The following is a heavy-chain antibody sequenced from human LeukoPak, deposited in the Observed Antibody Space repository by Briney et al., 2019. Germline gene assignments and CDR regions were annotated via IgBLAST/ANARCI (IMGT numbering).Heavy chain of an antibody. CDR1: GGTFSSYA. J-gene: IGHJ5*02. V-gene: IGHV1-69*13. CDR2: PIPIFGTG. CDR3: ARTPQDIVVVPPGVGWFDP. D-gene: IGHD2-2*01. Sequence: SVKVSCKASGGTFSSYAISWVRQAPGQGLEGMGGPIPIFGTGNYARKFKGRVTLTEDEATSTAFMELSSLRSDDTAVYYCARTPQDIVVVPPGVGWFDPWGQGTLVTVSS.